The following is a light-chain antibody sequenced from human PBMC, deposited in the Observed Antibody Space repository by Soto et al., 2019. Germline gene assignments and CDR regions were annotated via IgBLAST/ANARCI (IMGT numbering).Light chain of an antibody. Sequence: DIQMTQSPSSLSASVGDRVTITCQASQDISNYLNWYQQKPEKAPKLLIYDASNLETGVPSRFSGSGSGTDFTFTISSLQPKDIATYYCQQYDNLPITFGQGTRLEIK. CDR3: QQYDNLPIT. CDR1: QDISNY. CDR2: DAS. V-gene: IGKV1-33*01. J-gene: IGKJ5*01.